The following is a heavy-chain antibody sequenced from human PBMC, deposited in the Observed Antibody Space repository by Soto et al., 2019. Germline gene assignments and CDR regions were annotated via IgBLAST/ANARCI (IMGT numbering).Heavy chain of an antibody. CDR3: ARQIYDSDTGPNFQSYFNS. D-gene: IGHD3-22*01. CDR1: GYSFAGYW. V-gene: IGHV5-10-1*01. Sequence: GESLKISCKGSGYSFAGYWITWVRQKPGKGLEWMGRIDPSDSQTYYSPSFRGHVTISVTKSITTVFLQWSSLRASDTVMYYCARQIYDSDTGPNFQSYFNSGAQGPRVPVSS. CDR2: IDPSDSQT. J-gene: IGHJ4*02.